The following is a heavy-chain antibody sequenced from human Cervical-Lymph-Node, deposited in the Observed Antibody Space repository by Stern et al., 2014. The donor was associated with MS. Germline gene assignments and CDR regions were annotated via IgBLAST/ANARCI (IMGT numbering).Heavy chain of an antibody. Sequence: VPLVESGGGVVQPGRSLRLSCAASGFSFSRYAMHWVRQAPGKGLEWVALIWYDGSNPYYADSVTGRFTISRDNFKNTLYLQMNSLRAEDTAVYCCSSSHYYFDYWGQGTLVTVSS. D-gene: IGHD6-13*01. CDR3: SSSHYYFDY. CDR1: GFSFSRYA. V-gene: IGHV3-33*01. J-gene: IGHJ4*02. CDR2: IWYDGSNP.